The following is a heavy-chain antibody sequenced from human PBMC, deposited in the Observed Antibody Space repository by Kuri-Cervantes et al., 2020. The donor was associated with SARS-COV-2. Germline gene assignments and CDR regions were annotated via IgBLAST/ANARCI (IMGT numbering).Heavy chain of an antibody. CDR1: GGSVSSGSYY. Sequence: SETLSLTCTVSGGSVSSGSYYWSWIRQPPGKGLEWIGYIYYSGSTNYNPSLKSRVTISVDTSKNQFSLKLSSVTAADTAVYYCARGGIAARLVFDYWGQGTLVTVSS. CDR3: ARGGIAARLVFDY. J-gene: IGHJ4*02. CDR2: IYYSGST. V-gene: IGHV4-61*01. D-gene: IGHD6-6*01.